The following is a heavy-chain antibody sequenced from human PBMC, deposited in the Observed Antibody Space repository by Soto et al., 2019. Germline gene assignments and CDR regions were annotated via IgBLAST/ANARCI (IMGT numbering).Heavy chain of an antibody. CDR3: ARGGREVPRIPYDT. V-gene: IGHV1-2*02. CDR1: GYTFSDYY. Sequence: QVQLVQSGAEVKKPGASVYVSCKASGYTFSDYYVHWVRQAPGQGLEWMGWINPNVGGTNYARKFQGRVTMTRDTSISTVYMKLTRLSPDDTAIYYCARGGREVPRIPYDTWGQGIRVTVSS. D-gene: IGHD3-16*01. CDR2: INPNVGGT. J-gene: IGHJ5*02.